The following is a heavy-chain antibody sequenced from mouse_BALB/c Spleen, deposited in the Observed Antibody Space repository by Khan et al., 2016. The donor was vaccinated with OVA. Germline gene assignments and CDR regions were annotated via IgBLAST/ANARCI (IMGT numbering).Heavy chain of an antibody. CDR1: GYTFTDYA. Sequence: QVQLQQSGPELVRPGVSVKISYKGSGYTFTDYAMHWVKQSHAKSLEWIGLISTYSGNTNYKQKFKGKATMTVDKSSSTAYMELARLTSEDSAIYYCTRPAYDGYYDYWGQGTTLTVSS. D-gene: IGHD2-3*01. CDR3: TRPAYDGYYDY. CDR2: ISTYSGNT. J-gene: IGHJ2*01. V-gene: IGHV1S137*01.